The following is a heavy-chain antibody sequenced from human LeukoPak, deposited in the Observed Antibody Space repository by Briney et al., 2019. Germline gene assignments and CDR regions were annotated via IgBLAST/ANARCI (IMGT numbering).Heavy chain of an antibody. V-gene: IGHV3-7*01. Sequence: GGSLRLSCVASGFTLSSRWMSWVRQAPGQGLQWVGNIKQNGREKYYVDSVKGRFTISRDNAKNSVYLQSNSLRAEQTAVYYCASDSPCDYWGQGTLVTVSS. CDR3: ASDSPCDY. J-gene: IGHJ4*02. CDR2: IKQNGREK. CDR1: GFTLSSRW.